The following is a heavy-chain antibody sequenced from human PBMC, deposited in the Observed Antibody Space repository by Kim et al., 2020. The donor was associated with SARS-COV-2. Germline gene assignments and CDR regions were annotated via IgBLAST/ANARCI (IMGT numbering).Heavy chain of an antibody. CDR2: INHSGST. V-gene: IGHV4-34*01. CDR3: ARVGAAHGSGRYFQH. CDR1: GGSFSGYY. D-gene: IGHD3-10*01. Sequence: SETLSLTCAVYGGSFSGYYWSWIRQPPGKGLEWIGEINHSGSTNYNPSLKSRVTISVDTSKNQFSLKLSSVTAADTAVYYCARVGAAHGSGRYFQHWGQGTLVTVSS. J-gene: IGHJ1*01.